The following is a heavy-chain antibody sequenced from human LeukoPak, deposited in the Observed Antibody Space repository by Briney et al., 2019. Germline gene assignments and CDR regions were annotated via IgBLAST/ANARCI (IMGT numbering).Heavy chain of an antibody. D-gene: IGHD1-26*01. Sequence: PGGSLRLSCAASGFPFTSYAMTWVRQAPGKGLEWVSAISGSGVTTYFADSVKGRFTISRDNSKNTLYLQMNSLRAEDTALYYCAKEERVGVTPPYFDYWGQGTLVTVSS. CDR2: ISGSGVTT. CDR3: AKEERVGVTPPYFDY. CDR1: GFPFTSYA. J-gene: IGHJ4*02. V-gene: IGHV3-23*01.